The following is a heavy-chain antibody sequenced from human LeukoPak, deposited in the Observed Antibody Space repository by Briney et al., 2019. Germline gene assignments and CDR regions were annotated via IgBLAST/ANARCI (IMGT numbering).Heavy chain of an antibody. D-gene: IGHD5-12*01. V-gene: IGHV1-8*01. J-gene: IGHJ6*03. CDR3: ARAHSGYDWYYYYYMDV. CDR2: MNPNSGNT. CDR1: GYTFTSYD. Sequence: ASVKVSCKASGYTFTSYDISWVRQATGQGLEWMGWMNPNSGNTGYAQKFQGRVTMTRNTSISTAYMELSSLRSEDTAVYYCARAHSGYDWYYYYYMDVWGNGTTVTISS.